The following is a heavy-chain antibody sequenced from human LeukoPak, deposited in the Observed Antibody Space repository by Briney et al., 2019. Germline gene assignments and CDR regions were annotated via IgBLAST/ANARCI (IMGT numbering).Heavy chain of an antibody. Sequence: ASVKVSCKASGGTFSSYAISWVRQAPGQGLEWMGGIIPIFGTANYAQKFLGRVTITADESTSTAYMELSSLRSEDTAVYYCARSYCSSTSCYRWTYYYYGMDVWGQGTTVTVSS. CDR1: GGTFSSYA. V-gene: IGHV1-69*13. CDR3: ARSYCSSTSCYRWTYYYYGMDV. CDR2: IIPIFGTA. D-gene: IGHD2-2*01. J-gene: IGHJ6*02.